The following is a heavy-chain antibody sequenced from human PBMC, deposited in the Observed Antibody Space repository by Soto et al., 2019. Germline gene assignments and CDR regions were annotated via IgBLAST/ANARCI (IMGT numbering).Heavy chain of an antibody. J-gene: IGHJ6*02. CDR1: GYTFTGYY. V-gene: IGHV1-2*02. Sequence: GASVKVSCKASGYTFTGYYMHWVRQAPGQGLEWMGWIKPNSGGTNYEQKFQGRVTMTRDTSIRTAYMELSRLRSDDTAGYYCAMQWEIPSDYYYGMDVWGQGTTVTVSS. D-gene: IGHD1-26*01. CDR2: IKPNSGGT. CDR3: AMQWEIPSDYYYGMDV.